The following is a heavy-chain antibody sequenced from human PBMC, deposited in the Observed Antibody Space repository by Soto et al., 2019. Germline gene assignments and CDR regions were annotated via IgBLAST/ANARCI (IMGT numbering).Heavy chain of an antibody. CDR3: ARDYCSGGSCYGVFYYYYGMDV. J-gene: IGHJ6*02. CDR2: VSYDGRNK. Sequence: PGGSLRLSCAASGFTFSSYGMHWVRQAPVKGLEWVAVVSYDGRNKYYGDSVKGRFTISRDNSKNTLYLQMNSLRAEDTAVYYCARDYCSGGSCYGVFYYYYGMDVWGQGTTVTVSS. D-gene: IGHD2-15*01. V-gene: IGHV3-30*03. CDR1: GFTFSSYG.